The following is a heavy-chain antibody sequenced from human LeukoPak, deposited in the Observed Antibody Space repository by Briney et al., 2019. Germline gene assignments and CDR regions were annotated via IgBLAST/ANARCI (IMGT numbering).Heavy chain of an antibody. CDR1: GFSFSSYA. CDR3: VKDLRLVISVAGTPRDAFDI. V-gene: IGHV3-23*01. J-gene: IGHJ3*02. Sequence: GGSQRLSCAASGFSFSSYAMSWVRLAPGKGLEWVSFISGSGATTYYADSVKGRFTISRDNSQNTVYLQMNTLTDEDTAVYYCVKDLRLVISVAGTPRDAFDIWGQGTVVTVSS. D-gene: IGHD6-19*01. CDR2: ISGSGATT.